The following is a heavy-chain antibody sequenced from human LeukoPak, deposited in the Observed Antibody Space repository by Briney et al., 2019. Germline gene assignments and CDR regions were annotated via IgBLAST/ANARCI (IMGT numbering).Heavy chain of an antibody. D-gene: IGHD6-19*01. CDR3: ATRVVAGIPYYFDH. J-gene: IGHJ4*02. CDR2: MNPNSGGS. CDR1: GYTFTGYY. Sequence: ASVKVSCKTSGYTFTGYYMHWVRQAPGQGLEWMGWMNPNSGGSNYAQKFQGRVTMTRDTSIGAAYMEWSSLRSDDTAVYYCATRVVAGIPYYFDHWGQGTLVTVSS. V-gene: IGHV1-2*02.